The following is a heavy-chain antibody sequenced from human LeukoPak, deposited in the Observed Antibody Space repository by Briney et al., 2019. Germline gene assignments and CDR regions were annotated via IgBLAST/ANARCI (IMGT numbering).Heavy chain of an antibody. Sequence: GRSLRLSCAASGFTFSSYAMHWVRQAPGKGLEWVAVISYDGSNKCYADSVKGRFTISRDNSKNSLYLQMNSLRAEDTAVYYCARSKGLRWPIDYWGQGTLVTVSS. CDR2: ISYDGSNK. CDR3: ARSKGLRWPIDY. J-gene: IGHJ4*02. D-gene: IGHD4-23*01. CDR1: GFTFSSYA. V-gene: IGHV3-30*01.